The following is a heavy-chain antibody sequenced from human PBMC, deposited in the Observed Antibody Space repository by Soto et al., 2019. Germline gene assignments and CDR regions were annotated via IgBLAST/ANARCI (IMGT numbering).Heavy chain of an antibody. J-gene: IGHJ6*02. D-gene: IGHD6-19*01. CDR3: AKDIVVGDGWYTSFYYYGMDV. CDR2: ISWNSGTI. Sequence: EAHLVESGGGLVQPGRSLRLSCAASGFTFGNYAMHWVRQAPGKGLEWVAGISWNSGTIGYADSVKGRFTISRDNAKNTRYLQMNSLSGEDTAFYYCAKDIVVGDGWYTSFYYYGMDVWGQGTTVTVSS. V-gene: IGHV3-9*01. CDR1: GFTFGNYA.